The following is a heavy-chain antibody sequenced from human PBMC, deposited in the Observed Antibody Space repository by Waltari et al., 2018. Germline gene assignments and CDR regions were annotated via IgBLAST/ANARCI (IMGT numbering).Heavy chain of an antibody. D-gene: IGHD3-22*01. V-gene: IGHV1-69*02. CDR2: IIPIRGIA. CDR3: ARGPEGNYYDRNCDY. Sequence: QVQLVQSGAEVKKPGSSVKVSCKASGGTFSSYTIRWVRQAPGQGLEWMGRIIPIRGIANYAPEYQGRVTITADKSTSTAYMELSSLRSEDTAVYYCARGPEGNYYDRNCDYWGQGTLVTVSS. J-gene: IGHJ4*02. CDR1: GGTFSSYT.